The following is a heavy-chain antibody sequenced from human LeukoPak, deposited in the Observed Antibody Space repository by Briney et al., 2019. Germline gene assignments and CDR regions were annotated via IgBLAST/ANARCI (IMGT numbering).Heavy chain of an antibody. CDR1: GYTFTNYD. CDR3: ARVWGSSGWYSIDY. J-gene: IGHJ4*02. CDR2: MNPNSGHA. Sequence: ASVKVSCKASGYTFTNYDLNWVRQAAGQGLEWMGWMNPNSGHAGYAQKFQGRVTMTRNTSISTAYMELSSLRSEDTAVYYCARVWGSSGWYSIDYWGQGTLVTVSS. D-gene: IGHD6-19*01. V-gene: IGHV1-8*01.